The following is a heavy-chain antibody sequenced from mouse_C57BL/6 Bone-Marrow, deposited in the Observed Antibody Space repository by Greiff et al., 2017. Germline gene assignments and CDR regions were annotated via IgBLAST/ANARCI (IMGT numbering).Heavy chain of an antibody. D-gene: IGHD2-3*01. Sequence: EVQLVESGGGLVQPGGSLKLSCAASGFTFSDYYMYWVRQTPEKRLEWVAYISNGGGSTYYPDTVKGRFTISRDNANNTLYLQMSRLKSEDTAMYYCARRGYDGYYDYAMDYWGQGTSVTVSS. J-gene: IGHJ4*01. CDR1: GFTFSDYY. CDR2: ISNGGGST. V-gene: IGHV5-12*01. CDR3: ARRGYDGYYDYAMDY.